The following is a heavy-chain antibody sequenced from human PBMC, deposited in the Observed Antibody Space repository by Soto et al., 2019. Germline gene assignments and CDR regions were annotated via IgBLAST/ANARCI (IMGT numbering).Heavy chain of an antibody. CDR3: TRPCYGDYLEEDGMDV. J-gene: IGHJ6*02. CDR1: GFTFSGSA. V-gene: IGHV3-73*02. D-gene: IGHD4-17*01. Sequence: EVQLVESGGGLVQPGGSLKLSCAASGFTFSGSAMHWVRQASGKGLEWVGRIRSKANSYATAYAASVKGRFTISRXDXKXXAYLQMNSLKTEDTAVYYCTRPCYGDYLEEDGMDVWGQGTTVTVSS. CDR2: IRSKANSYAT.